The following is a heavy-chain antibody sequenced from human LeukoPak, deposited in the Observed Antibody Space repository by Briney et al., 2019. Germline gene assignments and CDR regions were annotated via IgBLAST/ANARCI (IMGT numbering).Heavy chain of an antibody. CDR3: TTLDIVVVPAAAY. V-gene: IGHV3-15*01. CDR1: GFTFSNAL. Sequence: GSLRLSCAASGFTFSNALMRWVRQAPGKGLEWVGRIKSKTDGGTTDYAAPVKGRFTISRDDSKNTLYLQMNSLKTEDTAVYYCTTLDIVVVPAAAYWGQGTLVTVSS. CDR2: IKSKTDGGTT. J-gene: IGHJ4*02. D-gene: IGHD2-2*03.